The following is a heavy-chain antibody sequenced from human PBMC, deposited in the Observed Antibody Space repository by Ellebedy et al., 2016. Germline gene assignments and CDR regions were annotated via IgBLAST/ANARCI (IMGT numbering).Heavy chain of an antibody. J-gene: IGHJ5*02. CDR2: IYYSGST. CDR3: ARDRGGYGAWSDP. CDR1: GGSMSSGDYY. Sequence: SETLSLXXTVSGGSMSSGDYYWSWIRQPPGKGLEWIGYIYYSGSTYYNPSLKSRVTISVDTSKNQFSLNLISVTAADTAVYYCARDRGGYGAWSDPWGQGTLVTVSS. V-gene: IGHV4-30-4*01. D-gene: IGHD3-16*01.